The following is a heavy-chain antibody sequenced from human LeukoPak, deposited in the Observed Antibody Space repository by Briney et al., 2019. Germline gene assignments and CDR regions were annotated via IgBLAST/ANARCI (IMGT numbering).Heavy chain of an antibody. J-gene: IGHJ5*02. CDR3: ASEDDLLTGRNWFDP. D-gene: IGHD3-9*01. Sequence: GASVTVSCKASGYTFTSYGISWVRQAPGQGLEGMGWISAYNGNTNYAQKLQGRVTMTTDTSTSTAYMELRSLRSDDTAVYYCASEDDLLTGRNWFDPWGQGTLVTVSS. CDR2: ISAYNGNT. V-gene: IGHV1-18*04. CDR1: GYTFTSYG.